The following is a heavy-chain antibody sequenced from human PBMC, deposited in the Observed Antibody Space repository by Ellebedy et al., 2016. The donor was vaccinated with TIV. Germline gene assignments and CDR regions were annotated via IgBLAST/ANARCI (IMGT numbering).Heavy chain of an antibody. V-gene: IGHV3-7*01. CDR3: ASAARGSGAYESF. CDR2: INQGGSET. D-gene: IGHD5-12*01. J-gene: IGHJ4*02. CDR1: EFAFETDW. Sequence: PGGSLRLSCAASEFAFETDWMAWVRQAPGKGLEWVATINQGGSETYYVDSVKGRFTISRDNSKNSLYLQMNSLRADDTALYYCASAARGSGAYESFWGQGTLVTVFS.